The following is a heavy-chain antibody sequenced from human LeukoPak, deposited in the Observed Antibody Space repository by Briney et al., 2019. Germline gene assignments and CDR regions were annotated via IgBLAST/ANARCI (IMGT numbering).Heavy chain of an antibody. CDR1: GYTFTGYY. CDR3: AKETPNTGWFDP. D-gene: IGHD1-14*01. Sequence: ASVKVSCKASGYTFTGYYMHWVRQAPGQGLEWMGRINPNNGGTNYPQRFQGRVTLTRDTSTSTVYMELSSLRSEDTAIYYCAKETPNTGWFDPWGQGTLVTVSS. CDR2: INPNNGGT. J-gene: IGHJ5*02. V-gene: IGHV1-2*06.